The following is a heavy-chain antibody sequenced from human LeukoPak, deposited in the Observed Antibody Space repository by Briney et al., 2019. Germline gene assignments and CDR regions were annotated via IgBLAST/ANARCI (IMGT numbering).Heavy chain of an antibody. CDR2: ISGSGGST. J-gene: IGHJ4*02. V-gene: IGHV3-23*01. CDR3: AKARYCSGGSCYADY. Sequence: GGSLRLSCAASGFTFSSYAMSWVRQAPGKGLEWVSAISGSGGSTYYADSVKGRFTISRDSSKNTLYLQMNSLRAEDTAVYYCAKARYCSGGSCYADYWGQGTLVIVSS. CDR1: GFTFSSYA. D-gene: IGHD2-15*01.